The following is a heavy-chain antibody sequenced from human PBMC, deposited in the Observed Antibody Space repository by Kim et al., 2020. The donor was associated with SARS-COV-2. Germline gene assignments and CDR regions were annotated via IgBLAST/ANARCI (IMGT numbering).Heavy chain of an antibody. CDR1: GFTFDDYA. Sequence: GGSLRLSCAASGFTFDDYAMHWVRQAPGKGLEWVSGISWNSGSIGYADSVKGRFTISRDNAKNSLYLQMNSLRAEDTALYYCAKGRATISYYFYYWGQGT. V-gene: IGHV3-9*01. CDR2: ISWNSGSI. CDR3: AKGRATISYYFYY. D-gene: IGHD1-26*01. J-gene: IGHJ4*02.